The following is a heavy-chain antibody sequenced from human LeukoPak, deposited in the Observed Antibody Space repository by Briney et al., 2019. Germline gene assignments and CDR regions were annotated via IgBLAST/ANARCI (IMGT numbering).Heavy chain of an antibody. V-gene: IGHV4-39*01. Sequence: SETLSLTCAVSGGSITTTDFDWAWIRQPPGQGFEWIATISSSGKAYYYPSLMSRVTISVDTSKNQFSLDVTSVTAADTGLFYCARFKGRTGFDYWGRGILVIVS. J-gene: IGHJ4*02. CDR3: ARFKGRTGFDY. D-gene: IGHD1-14*01. CDR2: ISSSGKA. CDR1: GGSITTTDFD.